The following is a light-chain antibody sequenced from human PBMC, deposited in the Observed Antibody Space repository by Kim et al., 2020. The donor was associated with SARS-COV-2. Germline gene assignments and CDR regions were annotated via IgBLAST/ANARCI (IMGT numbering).Light chain of an antibody. CDR2: AAS. CDR1: QGISNN. CDR3: LKYKSAPWT. J-gene: IGKJ1*01. V-gene: IGKV1-27*01. Sequence: DIQMTQSPSSLSASGGDRVTITCRASQGISNNLAWYQQKPGKVPQLLIYAASTLQSGVPSRFSGRGSGTDFTLTISSLQPEDVATYYCLKYKSAPWTFGQGTKVEIK.